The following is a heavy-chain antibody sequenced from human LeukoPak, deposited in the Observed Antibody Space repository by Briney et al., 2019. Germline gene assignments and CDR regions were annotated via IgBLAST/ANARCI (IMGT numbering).Heavy chain of an antibody. D-gene: IGHD2-15*01. CDR1: GGSISSGSYY. CDR3: ASTRPKDAAVDY. CDR2: IYTSGST. Sequence: ASQTLSLTCTVSGGSISSGSYYWSWIGQPAGKGLEWIGRIYTSGSTNYNPSLKSRVTISVDTSKNQFSLKLSSVTAADTAVYYCASTRPKDAAVDYWGQGTLVTVSS. V-gene: IGHV4-61*02. J-gene: IGHJ4*02.